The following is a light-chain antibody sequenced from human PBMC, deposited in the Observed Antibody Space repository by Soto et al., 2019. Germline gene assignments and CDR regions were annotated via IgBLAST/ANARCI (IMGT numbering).Light chain of an antibody. V-gene: IGLV2-8*01. CDR2: EVS. J-gene: IGLJ1*01. CDR3: SSFAGSVYV. CDR1: SIDVGGYNY. Sequence: QSVLTQPPSASGSPGQSVTISCTGTSIDVGGYNYVSWYQQHPGKAPKLMIYEVSKRPSGVPDRFSGSKSGNTASLTVSGLQAEDEADYYCSSFAGSVYVFGTGTKVTVL.